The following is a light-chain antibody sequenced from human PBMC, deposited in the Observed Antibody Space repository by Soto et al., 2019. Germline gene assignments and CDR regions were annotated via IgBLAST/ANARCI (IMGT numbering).Light chain of an antibody. CDR3: GSWDSSLSAYV. CDR1: SSNIGGNS. V-gene: IGLV1-51*01. CDR2: DDN. J-gene: IGLJ1*01. Sequence: QSVLTQPPSVSAAPGQKVIISCSGSSSNIGGNSVSWYQQLPGTAPKLLIYDDNKRPPGIPDRFSGSKSGTPATLGITGFQTGDEADYYCGSWDSSLSAYVFXTGTKLTVL.